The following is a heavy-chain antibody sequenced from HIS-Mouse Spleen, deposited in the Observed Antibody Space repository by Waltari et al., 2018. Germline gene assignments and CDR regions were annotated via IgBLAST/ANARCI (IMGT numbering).Heavy chain of an antibody. D-gene: IGHD6-6*01. CDR2: INSDGSST. J-gene: IGHJ5*02. CDR3: ARDLGYSSSSEVWFDP. Sequence: EVQLVESGGGLVQPGGSLSLSCAASGFPFSSYWLHWVRQAPGKGLGVVSRINSDGSSTSYADSVKGRFTISRDNAKNTLYLQMNSLRAEDTAVYYCARDLGYSSSSEVWFDPWGQGTLVTVSS. V-gene: IGHV3-74*01. CDR1: GFPFSSYW.